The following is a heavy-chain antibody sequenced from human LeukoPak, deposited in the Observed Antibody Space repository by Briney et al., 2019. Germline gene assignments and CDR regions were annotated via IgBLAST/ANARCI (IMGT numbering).Heavy chain of an antibody. Sequence: PSETLSLTCTVSGGSISSYYWSWIRQPPGKGLEWIGYIYYSGSTNYNPSLKSRVTISVDTSKNQFSLKLSSVTAADTAVYYCATPSSGWYSDAFDIWGQGTMVTVSS. CDR1: GGSISSYY. D-gene: IGHD6-19*01. CDR3: ATPSSGWYSDAFDI. J-gene: IGHJ3*02. CDR2: IYYSGST. V-gene: IGHV4-59*01.